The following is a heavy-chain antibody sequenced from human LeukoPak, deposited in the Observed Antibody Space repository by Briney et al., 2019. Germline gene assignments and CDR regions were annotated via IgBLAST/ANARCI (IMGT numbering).Heavy chain of an antibody. D-gene: IGHD3-22*01. CDR1: GGSISSGDYY. J-gene: IGHJ4*02. V-gene: IGHV4-30-4*08. Sequence: SETLSLTCTVSGGSISSGDYYWSWVRQHPGEGLEWIRYIYYSGSTNYNPSLKSRVTISVDTSKKQFSLKLSSVTAADTAVYYCVTYYFDSSGPKKNYWGQGTLVTVSS. CDR2: IYYSGST. CDR3: VTYYFDSSGPKKNY.